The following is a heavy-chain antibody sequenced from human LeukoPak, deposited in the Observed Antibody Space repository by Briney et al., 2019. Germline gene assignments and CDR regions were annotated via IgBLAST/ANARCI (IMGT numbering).Heavy chain of an antibody. CDR3: ASWNPIAVAGTQWFDP. J-gene: IGHJ5*02. Sequence: SETLSLTCTVSGDSMSSGGHYWSWIRQPPGKGLEWIGEINHSGSTNYNPSLKSRVTISVDTSKNQFSLKLSSVTAADTAVYYCASWNPIAVAGTQWFDPWGQGTLVTVSS. V-gene: IGHV4-39*07. D-gene: IGHD6-19*01. CDR1: GDSMSSGGHY. CDR2: INHSGST.